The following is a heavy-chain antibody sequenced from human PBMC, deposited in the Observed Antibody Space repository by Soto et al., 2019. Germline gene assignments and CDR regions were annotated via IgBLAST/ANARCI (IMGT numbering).Heavy chain of an antibody. CDR2: SNAGNGDT. J-gene: IGHJ4*01. V-gene: IGHV1-3*01. D-gene: IGHD6-19*01. CDR3: TRDPATYSSGYAY. Sequence: ASVKVSCKASGYTFTSYAIHWVRQAPGQRLEWMGWSNAGNGDTKYSQKLQGRITITRDTSATTAYVDLSSLTSEDTALYYCTRDPATYSSGYAYWGHGTPVTVSS. CDR1: GYTFTSYA.